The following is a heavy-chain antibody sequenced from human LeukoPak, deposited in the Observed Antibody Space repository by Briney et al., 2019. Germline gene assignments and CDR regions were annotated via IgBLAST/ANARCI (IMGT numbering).Heavy chain of an antibody. D-gene: IGHD4/OR15-4a*01. CDR3: ARRAGAYSHPYDY. CDR1: GFTVSSNS. J-gene: IGHJ4*02. V-gene: IGHV3-53*01. Sequence: GGSLRLSCTVSGFTVSSNSMSWVRQAPGKGLEWVSFIYSDNTHHSDSVKGRFTISRDNSKNTLYLQMNSLRAEDTAVYYCARRAGAYSHPYDYWGQGTLVTVSS. CDR2: IYSDNT.